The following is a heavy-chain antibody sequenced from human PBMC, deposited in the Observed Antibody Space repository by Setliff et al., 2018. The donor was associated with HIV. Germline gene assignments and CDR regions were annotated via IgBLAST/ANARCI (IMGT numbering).Heavy chain of an antibody. CDR3: ARRDPQYNYGHFDY. J-gene: IGHJ4*02. V-gene: IGHV4-4*09. CDR1: GGSFSNFF. D-gene: IGHD5-18*01. Sequence: SETLSLTCTVSGGSFSNFFWNWIRQPPGKGLEWIGYINSSGATNYNPSLKSRVNISIDPSKNHFTLRLTSVTAADTAIFYCARRDPQYNYGHFDYWSQGTLVTVSS. CDR2: INSSGAT.